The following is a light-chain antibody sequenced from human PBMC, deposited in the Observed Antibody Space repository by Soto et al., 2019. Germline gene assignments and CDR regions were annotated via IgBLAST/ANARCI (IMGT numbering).Light chain of an antibody. CDR1: HSMRNTN. CDR2: GAS. Sequence: IVLTHSPGTLSLSPGDRATRSSRASHSMRNTNLAWYQHKPGQAPRLLIYGASNRATGIPDGFSGSGSGTDFTLTINRLEPEDFAVYYCQEFASNFGGGTKVDI. CDR3: QEFASN. J-gene: IGKJ4*01. V-gene: IGKV3-20*01.